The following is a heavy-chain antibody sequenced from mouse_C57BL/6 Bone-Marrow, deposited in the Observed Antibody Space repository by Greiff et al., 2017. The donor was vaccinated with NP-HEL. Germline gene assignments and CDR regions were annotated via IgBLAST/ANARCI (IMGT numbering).Heavy chain of an antibody. Sequence: QVQLQQSGSELRSPGSSVKLSCKDFDSEVFPIAYMSWVRQKPGHGFEWIGGILPSIGRTIYGEKFEDKATLDADTLSNTAYLELNSLTSEDSAIYYCARKFTTVVATGGYFDVWGTGTTVTVSS. CDR1: DSEVFPIAY. J-gene: IGHJ1*03. CDR2: ILPSIGRT. V-gene: IGHV15-2*01. CDR3: ARKFTTVVATGGYFDV. D-gene: IGHD1-1*01.